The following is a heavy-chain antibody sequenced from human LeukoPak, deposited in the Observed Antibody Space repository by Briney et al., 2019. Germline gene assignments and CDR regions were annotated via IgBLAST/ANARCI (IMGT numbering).Heavy chain of an antibody. V-gene: IGHV4-34*01. CDR1: GGSFSGYY. J-gene: IGHJ5*02. Sequence: SETLSLTCAVYGGSFSGYYWSWIRQPPGKGLEWIGEINHSGSTNYNPSLKSRVTISVDTSKNQFSLKLSSVTAADTAVYYCASCPGIAAASWFDPWGQGTLVTVSS. CDR3: ASCPGIAAASWFDP. CDR2: INHSGST. D-gene: IGHD6-13*01.